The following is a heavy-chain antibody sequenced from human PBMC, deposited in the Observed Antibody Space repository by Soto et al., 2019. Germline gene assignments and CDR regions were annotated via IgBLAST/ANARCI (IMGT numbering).Heavy chain of an antibody. V-gene: IGHV4-30-4*01. CDR3: ARVGCGGCIGTSCQYYFDY. Sequence: SETLSLTCTVSGGSMNSGDYYWSWIRQPPGKGLEWIGYIYYSGSTYYNPSLKSRVTISVDTSMNQFSLKLSSVTAADTTVYYCARVGCGGCIGTSCQYYFDYWGQGTLVTVSS. CDR1: GGSMNSGDYY. D-gene: IGHD2-2*01. CDR2: IYYSGST. J-gene: IGHJ4*02.